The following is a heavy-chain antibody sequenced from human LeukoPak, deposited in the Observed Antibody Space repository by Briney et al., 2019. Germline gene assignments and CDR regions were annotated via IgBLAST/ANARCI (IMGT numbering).Heavy chain of an antibody. D-gene: IGHD1-14*01. CDR2: ISSSSSYI. CDR3: ARDLLPRKGY. Sequence: PGGSLRLSCAASGFTFSSYSMNWVRQAPGKGLEWVSSISSSSSYIYYADSVKGRFTISRDNSKNTLYLQMNSLRAEDTAVYYCARDLLPRKGYWGQGTLVTVSS. V-gene: IGHV3-21*01. CDR1: GFTFSSYS. J-gene: IGHJ4*02.